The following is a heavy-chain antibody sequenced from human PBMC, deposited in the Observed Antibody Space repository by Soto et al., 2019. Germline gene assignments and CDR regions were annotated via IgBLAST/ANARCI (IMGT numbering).Heavy chain of an antibody. CDR1: GFTFSSYA. CDR2: ISGSGGST. CDR3: AKTGAEYDYVWGSYRSSYFDY. D-gene: IGHD3-16*02. Sequence: GGSLRLSCAASGFTFSSYAMSWVRQAPGKGLEWVSAISGSGGSTYYADSVKGRFTISRDNSKNTLYLQMNSRRAEDKAVYYCAKTGAEYDYVWGSYRSSYFDYWGQGTLVTVSS. J-gene: IGHJ4*02. V-gene: IGHV3-23*01.